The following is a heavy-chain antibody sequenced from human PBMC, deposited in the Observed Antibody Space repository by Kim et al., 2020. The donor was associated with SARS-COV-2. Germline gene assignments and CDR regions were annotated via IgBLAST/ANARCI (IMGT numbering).Heavy chain of an antibody. D-gene: IGHD2-2*01. Sequence: SLKSRVTISIDASKNQFSLKLSSVTAADTAVYFCARDEIPAVIYYYGMDVWGQGTPVTVSS. CDR3: ARDEIPAVIYYYGMDV. V-gene: IGHV4-31*02. J-gene: IGHJ6*02.